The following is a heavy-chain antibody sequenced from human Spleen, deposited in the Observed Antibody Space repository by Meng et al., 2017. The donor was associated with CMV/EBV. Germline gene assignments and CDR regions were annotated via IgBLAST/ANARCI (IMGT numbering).Heavy chain of an antibody. D-gene: IGHD6-13*01. Sequence: GESLKIYFAASGFTFSSYSMNWVRQAPGKGLEWVSSIRSSSSYIYHADSVKGRFTISRDNAKNSLYLQMNSLRAEDTAVYYCARDGAKYSSSWYRGQAKPHWVDPWGQGTLVTVSS. CDR1: GFTFSSYS. CDR3: ARDGAKYSSSWYRGQAKPHWVDP. CDR2: IRSSSSYI. J-gene: IGHJ5*02. V-gene: IGHV3-21*01.